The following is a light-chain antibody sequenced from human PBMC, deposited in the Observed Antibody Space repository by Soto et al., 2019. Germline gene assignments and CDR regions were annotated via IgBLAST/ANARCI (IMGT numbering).Light chain of an antibody. J-gene: IGKJ3*01. V-gene: IGKV3-20*01. CDR2: GTS. Sequence: EIVLTQSPATLSLSPGERATLSCTASQSVSSKYLAWYQQKPGQAPRVLIYGTSIRASGVPGRFSGGGSGTDFTLTITRLEPEDFAVYYCQQYGSSLFTFGPGTKVDFK. CDR3: QQYGSSLFT. CDR1: QSVSSKY.